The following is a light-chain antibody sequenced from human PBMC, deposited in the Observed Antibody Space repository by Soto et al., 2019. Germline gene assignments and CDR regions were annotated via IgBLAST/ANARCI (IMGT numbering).Light chain of an antibody. V-gene: IGLV2-8*01. J-gene: IGLJ2*01. CDR2: EVS. CDR3: SSYAGSNEV. CDR1: SSDVGGYNY. Sequence: QSALTQPPSASGSPGQSATISCTGTSSDVGGYNYVSWYQQHPGKAPKLMIYEVSKRPSGVPGRFSGSKSGNTASLTVSGLQAEDEADYFCSSYAGSNEVFGGGTKVTVL.